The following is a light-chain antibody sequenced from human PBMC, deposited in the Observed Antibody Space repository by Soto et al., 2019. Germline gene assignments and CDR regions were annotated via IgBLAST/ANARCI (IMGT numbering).Light chain of an antibody. CDR3: QKYNSAPLT. Sequence: EIVLTQSPATLSLSPGERATLSCRASQSVSSYLAWYQQKPGQPPRLIIYGASSRATGIPDRFSGSGYGTDFTLTISSLQTEDVAAYYCQKYNSAPLTFGGGTKVDIK. CDR2: GAS. J-gene: IGKJ4*01. CDR1: QSVSSY. V-gene: IGKV3-11*01.